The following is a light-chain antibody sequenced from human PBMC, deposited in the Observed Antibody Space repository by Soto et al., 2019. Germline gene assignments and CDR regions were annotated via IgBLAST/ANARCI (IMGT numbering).Light chain of an antibody. Sequence: QSVLTQPASVSGSPGQSITISCTGTSSDVGGYNFVSWYQHHPGKAPKLIIYDVSNRPSGVSNRFSGSKSGNTASLTISGXQAEDDADYYCTSYTTSFTYVFGXGTXVTV. J-gene: IGLJ1*01. V-gene: IGLV2-14*03. CDR3: TSYTTSFTYV. CDR2: DVS. CDR1: SSDVGGYNF.